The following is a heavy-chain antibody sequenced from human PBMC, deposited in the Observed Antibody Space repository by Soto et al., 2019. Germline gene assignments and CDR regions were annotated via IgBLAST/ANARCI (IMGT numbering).Heavy chain of an antibody. V-gene: IGHV4-34*01. CDR2: INHLGSI. J-gene: IGHJ6*03. Sequence: QVQLQQWGAGLLKPSETLSLTCVVSGGSLSDYFWSWIRQPPGMALEWIGEINHLGSINYNPSLKSRVTMSVDTSKTQFSLTLTSVTAAETATYYCARGGISHWAYFYYMDVWDRGTTVTVSS. D-gene: IGHD2-21*01. CDR1: GGSLSDYF. CDR3: ARGGISHWAYFYYMDV.